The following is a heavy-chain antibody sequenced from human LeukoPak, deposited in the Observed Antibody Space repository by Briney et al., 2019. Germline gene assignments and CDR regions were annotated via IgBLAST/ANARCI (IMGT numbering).Heavy chain of an antibody. V-gene: IGHV3-74*01. CDR1: GFTFSAYW. CDR2: VDTDGSTV. D-gene: IGHD2-2*02. CDR3: AKDQVPYQLLYRGPDY. Sequence: PGGSLRLSCAASGFTFSAYWMNWVRQGPGKGLVWVARVDTDGSTVNYADSVKGRFTVSRDNSKNTVYLQMNSLRAEDTAVYYCAKDQVPYQLLYRGPDYWGQGTLVTVSS. J-gene: IGHJ4*02.